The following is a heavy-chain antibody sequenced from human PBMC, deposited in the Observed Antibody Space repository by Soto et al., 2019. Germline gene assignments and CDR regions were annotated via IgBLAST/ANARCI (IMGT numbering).Heavy chain of an antibody. J-gene: IGHJ3*02. CDR3: AKDLRNYYDSSGYHDAFDI. CDR1: GFTFSSHA. D-gene: IGHD3-22*01. V-gene: IGHV3-23*01. CDR2: ISNSGGST. Sequence: EVQLLESGGGLVQPGGSLRLSCAASGFTFSSHAMSWVRQTPGKGLEWVSSISNSGGSTYYADSVKGRFTISRDNSKNTVYLQMKSLRAEDKAIYFCAKDLRNYYDSSGYHDAFDIWGQGTMVTVSS.